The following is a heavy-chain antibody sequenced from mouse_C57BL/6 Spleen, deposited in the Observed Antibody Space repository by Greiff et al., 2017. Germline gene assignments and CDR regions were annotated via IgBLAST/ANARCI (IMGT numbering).Heavy chain of an antibody. CDR1: GYTFTSYT. V-gene: IGHV1-4*01. J-gene: IGHJ4*01. Sequence: QVQLQQSGAELARPGASVKMSCKASGYTFTSYTMHWVKQRPGQGLEWIGYINPSSGYTKYKQKFKDKATLTADKSSSTAYMQLSSLTSEDSAVSYCASGDRYYSNSYYAMDYWGQGTSVTVSS. CDR3: ASGDRYYSNSYYAMDY. D-gene: IGHD2-5*01. CDR2: INPSSGYT.